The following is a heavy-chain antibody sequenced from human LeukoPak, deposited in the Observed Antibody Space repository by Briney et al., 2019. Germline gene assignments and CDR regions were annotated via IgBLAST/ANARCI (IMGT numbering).Heavy chain of an antibody. CDR2: IYSGGST. Sequence: GGSLRLSCAASGFTVSSNYMSWVRQAPGKGLEWVSVIYSGGSTYYADSVKGRFTISRDNSKNTLYLQMNSLRAEDTAVYYCARIGAAAGLPGYMDVWGKGTTVTVSS. J-gene: IGHJ6*03. CDR3: ARIGAAAGLPGYMDV. D-gene: IGHD6-13*01. V-gene: IGHV3-53*01. CDR1: GFTVSSNY.